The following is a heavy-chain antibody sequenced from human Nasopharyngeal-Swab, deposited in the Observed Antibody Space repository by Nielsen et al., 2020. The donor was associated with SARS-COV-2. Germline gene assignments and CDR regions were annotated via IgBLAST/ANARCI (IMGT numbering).Heavy chain of an antibody. CDR1: GGSISNKLYY. V-gene: IGHV4-61*01. CDR3: ARDSYRDAFDI. CDR2: VHFLGST. J-gene: IGHJ3*02. Sequence: ESLKISCTVSGGSISNKLYYWGWIRQPPGKGLEWIGYVHFLGSTDYNPSLKSRVTISLDTSNYQFSLRLSSVTAADTAVYYCARDSYRDAFDIWGQGTMATVSS.